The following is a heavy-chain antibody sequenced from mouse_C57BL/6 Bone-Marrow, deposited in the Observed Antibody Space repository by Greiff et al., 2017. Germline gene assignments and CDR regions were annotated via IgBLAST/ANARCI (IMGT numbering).Heavy chain of an antibody. CDR1: GFNFTNSY. Sequence: VQLQQSVAALVKPGASVKLSCTASGFNFTNSYMHWVKQRPEQGLEWIGRINPANGSTNYAQKFQGTATITADTSSNTAYLQHSSLTSEDGAVYYCARSGSDFDYWGPGTTLTVSS. V-gene: IGHV14-3*01. J-gene: IGHJ2*01. CDR3: ARSGSDFDY. CDR2: INPANGST. D-gene: IGHD1-1*01.